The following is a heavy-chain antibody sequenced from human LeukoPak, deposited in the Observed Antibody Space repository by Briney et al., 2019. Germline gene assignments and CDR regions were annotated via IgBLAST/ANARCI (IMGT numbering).Heavy chain of an antibody. CDR2: INTNTGNP. D-gene: IGHD6-19*01. V-gene: IGHV7-4-1*02. CDR1: GYTFTSYA. CDR3: ARVASAQWLVDYYFDY. J-gene: IGHJ4*02. Sequence: GASVKVSCKASGYTFTSYAMNWVRQAPGQGLEWMGRINTNTGNPTYAQGFTGRFVFSLDTSVSTAYLQISSLKAEDTAVYYCARVASAQWLVDYYFDYWGQGTLVTVSS.